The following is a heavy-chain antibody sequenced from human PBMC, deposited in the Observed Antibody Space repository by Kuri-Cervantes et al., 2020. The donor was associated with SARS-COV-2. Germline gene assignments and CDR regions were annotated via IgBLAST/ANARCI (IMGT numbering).Heavy chain of an antibody. D-gene: IGHD2-2*01. Sequence: GGSLRLSCAASGFTFSSYAMHWVRQAPGKGLEWVAVISYDGSNKYYADSVKGRFTISRDNSKNTLHLQMNSLRAEDTAVYYCARDLHCSSTSCYSPWFDPWGQGTLVTVSS. V-gene: IGHV3-30-3*01. J-gene: IGHJ5*02. CDR1: GFTFSSYA. CDR2: ISYDGSNK. CDR3: ARDLHCSSTSCYSPWFDP.